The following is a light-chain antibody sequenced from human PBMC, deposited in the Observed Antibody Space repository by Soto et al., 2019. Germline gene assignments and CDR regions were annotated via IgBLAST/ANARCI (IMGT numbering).Light chain of an antibody. V-gene: IGKV1-39*01. CDR3: QKYNSAPWT. CDR1: QSISSY. CDR2: AAS. Sequence: DIQMTQSPSSLSASVGDRVTITCRASQSISSYLNWYQQKPGKAPKLLIYAASSLQSGVPSRFSGSGSGTDFTLTISSLQPEDVATYYCQKYNSAPWTFGQGTKVDNK. J-gene: IGKJ1*01.